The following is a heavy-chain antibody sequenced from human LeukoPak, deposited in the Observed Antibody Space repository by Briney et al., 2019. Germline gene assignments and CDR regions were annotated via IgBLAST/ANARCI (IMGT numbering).Heavy chain of an antibody. CDR1: GFTFSSYA. Sequence: GGSLRLSCAASGFTFSSYAMSWVRQAPGKGLEWVSAISGSGGSTYYADSVKGRFTISRDNSKNTLYLQMNSLRAEDTAVYYCAKWYYYDSSGYSRYDCFDIGGQGTMVNVSS. J-gene: IGHJ3*02. D-gene: IGHD3-22*01. CDR3: AKWYYYDSSGYSRYDCFDI. V-gene: IGHV3-23*01. CDR2: ISGSGGST.